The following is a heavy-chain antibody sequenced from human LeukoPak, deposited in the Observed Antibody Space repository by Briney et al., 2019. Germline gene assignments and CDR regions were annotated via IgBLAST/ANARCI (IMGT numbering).Heavy chain of an antibody. J-gene: IGHJ5*02. CDR1: GGTFSSYA. V-gene: IGHV1-69*01. CDR3: ARGSGYCSGGSCRNWFDH. D-gene: IGHD2-15*01. Sequence: SVKVSCKASGGTFSSYAISWVRQAPGQGLEWRGGIIPIFGTANYAQKFQGRVTITADESTSTAYMELSSLRSEDTAVYYCARGSGYCSGGSCRNWFDHWGQGTLVTVSS. CDR2: IIPIFGTA.